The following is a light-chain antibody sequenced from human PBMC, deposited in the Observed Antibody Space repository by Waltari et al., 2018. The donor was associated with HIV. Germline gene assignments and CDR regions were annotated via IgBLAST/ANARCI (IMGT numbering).Light chain of an antibody. V-gene: IGKV3-20*01. CDR3: QHCGDASNT. CDR2: GAS. J-gene: IGKJ2*01. Sequence: EIVLTQSPGTLSLSPGERATLSCRASPIIGNAYLAWYQQNPGQAPRLLISGASSRANGVPDRFSGSGSETDFTLTISRLEPEDFAVYYCQHCGDASNTFGQGTKLEV. CDR1: PIIGNAY.